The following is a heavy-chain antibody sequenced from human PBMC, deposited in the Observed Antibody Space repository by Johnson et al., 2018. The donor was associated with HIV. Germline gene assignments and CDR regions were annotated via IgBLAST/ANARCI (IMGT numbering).Heavy chain of an antibody. CDR1: GFTFTNAW. CDR3: TTHHSRYNWHYGGGFDALDF. D-gene: IGHD1-7*01. CDR2: IKSKTDGGTT. J-gene: IGHJ3*01. V-gene: IGHV3-15*01. Sequence: EVQLVESGGGLVKPGGSLRLSCAASGFTFTNAWMSWVRQAPGKGLEWIGHIKSKTDGGTTDYAAPVKGRFTISRDDSKTTLYLQMNSLKTEDTAVYYCTTHHSRYNWHYGGGFDALDFWGQGTMVTVSS.